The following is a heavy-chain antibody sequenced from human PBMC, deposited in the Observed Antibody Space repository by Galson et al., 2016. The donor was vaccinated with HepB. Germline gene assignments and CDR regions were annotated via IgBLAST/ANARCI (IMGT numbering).Heavy chain of an antibody. V-gene: IGHV3-23*01. D-gene: IGHD6-19*01. J-gene: IGHJ4*02. CDR3: AKRFISSIAVAGDLDY. Sequence: SLRLSCAASGFSFSDYAMSWVRQAPGKGLEWVSGLSGRGGSRYYADSVKGRFTIPRDNSNNTLYLQMNSLRAEDTAIYYCAKRFISSIAVAGDLDYWGQGTLVTVSS. CDR1: GFSFSDYA. CDR2: LSGRGGSR.